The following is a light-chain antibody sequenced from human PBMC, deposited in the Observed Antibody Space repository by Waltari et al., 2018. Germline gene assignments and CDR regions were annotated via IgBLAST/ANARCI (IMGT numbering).Light chain of an antibody. J-gene: IGLJ3*02. Sequence: QSALTQPVSVSGSPGQSITISCTGTSNDGGTYKFVSWYQQHPGKAPKVISFEVNERPSGVSNRFSGSKSGNTASLTISGLQPEDEADYYCCSYAGSSTWVFGGGTKLTVL. CDR2: EVN. V-gene: IGLV2-23*02. CDR3: CSYAGSSTWV. CDR1: SNDGGTYKF.